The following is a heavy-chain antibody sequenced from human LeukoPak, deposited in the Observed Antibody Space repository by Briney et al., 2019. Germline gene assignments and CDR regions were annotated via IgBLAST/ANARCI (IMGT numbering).Heavy chain of an antibody. J-gene: IGHJ4*02. Sequence: SETLSLTCTVSGGSTSSSSYYWGWIRQPPGKGLEWIGSIYYSGSTYYNPSLKSRVTISVDTSKNQFSLKLSSVTAADTAVYYCASRSGWYLGFDYWGQGTLVTVSS. D-gene: IGHD6-19*01. CDR2: IYYSGST. CDR1: GGSTSSSSYY. CDR3: ASRSGWYLGFDY. V-gene: IGHV4-39*01.